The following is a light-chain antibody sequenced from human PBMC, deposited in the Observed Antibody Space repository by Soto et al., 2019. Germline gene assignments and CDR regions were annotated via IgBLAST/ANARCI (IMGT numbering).Light chain of an antibody. V-gene: IGLV2-14*01. J-gene: IGLJ3*02. Sequence: QSALTQPASVSGSPGQSITISCTGTSSDVGGYNYVSWFQQHPGKAPKLMISEVSNRPSGVSNRFSGSKSGNTASLIISGLQGDDEGDYYCCAYVSSNTLLFGGGTKLTVL. CDR2: EVS. CDR1: SSDVGGYNY. CDR3: CAYVSSNTLL.